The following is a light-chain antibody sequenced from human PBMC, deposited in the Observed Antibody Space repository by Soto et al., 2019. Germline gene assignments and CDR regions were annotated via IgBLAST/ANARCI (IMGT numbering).Light chain of an antibody. V-gene: IGLV4-69*02. J-gene: IGLJ2*01. Sequence: QPVLTQSPSASASLGASVKLTCTLCSGHSNYAIAWHQQQPEKGPRYLMKVNTDGSHSKGDGIPDRFSGSSSGAERYLIISSLQSGDEADYYCQTWGTGIQVFGGGTKLTVL. CDR3: QTWGTGIQV. CDR2: VNTDGSH. CDR1: SGHSNYA.